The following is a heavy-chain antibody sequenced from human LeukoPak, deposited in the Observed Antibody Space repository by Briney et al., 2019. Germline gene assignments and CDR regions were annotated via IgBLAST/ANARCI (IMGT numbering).Heavy chain of an antibody. V-gene: IGHV4-34*01. Sequence: SETLSLTCAVYGGSFSGYYWSWIRQPPGKGLEWIGEINHSGSTNYNPSPKSRVTISVDTSKNQFSLKLSSVTAADTAVYYCARANALAGNFDYWGQGTLVTVSS. J-gene: IGHJ4*02. CDR1: GGSFSGYY. CDR2: INHSGST. CDR3: ARANALAGNFDY. D-gene: IGHD6-19*01.